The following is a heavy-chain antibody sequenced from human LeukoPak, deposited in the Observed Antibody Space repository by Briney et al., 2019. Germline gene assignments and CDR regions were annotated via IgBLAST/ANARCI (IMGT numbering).Heavy chain of an antibody. Sequence: ASVKVSCKVSGYTLTELSMHRVRQAPGKGLEWMGGFDPEDGETIYAQKFQGRVTMTEDTSTDTAYMELSSLRSEDTAVYYCATVPVLFYDSSGYFPHYWGQGTLVTVSS. D-gene: IGHD3-22*01. CDR3: ATVPVLFYDSSGYFPHY. V-gene: IGHV1-24*01. CDR2: FDPEDGET. J-gene: IGHJ4*02. CDR1: GYTLTELS.